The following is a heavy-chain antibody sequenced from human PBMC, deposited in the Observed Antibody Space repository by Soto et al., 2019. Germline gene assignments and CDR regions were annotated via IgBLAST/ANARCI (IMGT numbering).Heavy chain of an antibody. CDR1: GFSLSTSGVG. CDR2: IYWDDDK. J-gene: IGHJ4*02. V-gene: IGHV2-5*02. CDR3: AHRRSTLPTRITIFRDYCDY. D-gene: IGHD3-3*01. Sequence: QITLKESGPPLVKPTQTLTLTCTFSGFSLSTSGVGVGWIRQPPGKALEWLALIYWDDDKRYSPSLKSRLTINKDNSKNQVVLTTTNMDPVDTATYYCAHRRSTLPTRITIFRDYCDYWGQGTLVTVSS.